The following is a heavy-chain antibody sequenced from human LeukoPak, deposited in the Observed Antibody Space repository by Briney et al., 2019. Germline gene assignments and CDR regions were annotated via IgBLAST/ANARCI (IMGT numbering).Heavy chain of an antibody. CDR2: ISGSGGST. CDR3: AKMSGGNPVLDY. CDR1: GLTFSSYA. J-gene: IGHJ4*02. V-gene: IGHV3-23*01. D-gene: IGHD4-23*01. Sequence: PGGSLRLSCAASGLTFSSYATSWVRQAPGKGLEWVSAISGSGGSTYYADSVKGRFTISRDNSKNTLYLQMNSLRAEDTAVYYCAKMSGGNPVLDYWGQGTLVTVSS.